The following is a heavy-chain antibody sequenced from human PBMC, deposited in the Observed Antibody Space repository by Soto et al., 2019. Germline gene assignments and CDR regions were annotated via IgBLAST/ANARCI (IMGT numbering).Heavy chain of an antibody. CDR2: ASYDGSDK. D-gene: IGHD3-16*01. J-gene: IGHJ1*01. Sequence: QAQLVESGGGVVQPGTSLRVSCVGSGFTFRSYVMHWVRQAPGKGLERVALASYDGSDKYYDDSVRGRFTISRDNSRNTADLQMDSLRLKDTTLYSCARWGTTGGLDVWGQGTLVSVSS. CDR1: GFTFRSYV. CDR3: ARWGTTGGLDV. V-gene: IGHV3-30*19.